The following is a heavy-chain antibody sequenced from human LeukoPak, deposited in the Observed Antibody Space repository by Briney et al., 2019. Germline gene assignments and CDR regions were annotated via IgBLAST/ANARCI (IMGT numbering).Heavy chain of an antibody. D-gene: IGHD3-3*01. CDR3: ARSARFLEWSYGMDV. Sequence: GASVTVSCKASGYTFTSYGISWVRQAPGQGLEWMGWISAYNGNTNYAQKLQGRVTMTTDTSTSTAYMELRSLRSDDTAVYYCARSARFLEWSYGMDVWGQGTTVTVS. J-gene: IGHJ6*02. CDR2: ISAYNGNT. CDR1: GYTFTSYG. V-gene: IGHV1-18*01.